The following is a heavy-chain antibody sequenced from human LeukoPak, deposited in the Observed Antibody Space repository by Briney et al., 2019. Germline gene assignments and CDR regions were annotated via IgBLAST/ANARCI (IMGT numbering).Heavy chain of an antibody. J-gene: IGHJ5*02. Sequence: GGSLRLSCGASGFTFSSRTMNWVRQAPGKGLEWVSTITNDGVATYCADSVRGRFTVSRDNSRNTLYLQMNSLRVEDTAVYYCAPRGIGGVDWFDPWGQGTLVTVSS. CDR3: APRGIGGVDWFDP. CDR1: GFTFSSRT. D-gene: IGHD2-8*02. CDR2: ITNDGVAT. V-gene: IGHV3-23*01.